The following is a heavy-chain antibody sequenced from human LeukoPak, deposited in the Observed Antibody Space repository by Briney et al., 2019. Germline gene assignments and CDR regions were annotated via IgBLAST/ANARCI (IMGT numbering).Heavy chain of an antibody. D-gene: IGHD6-13*01. CDR3: AKDPEATSWYTGGNWFDP. J-gene: IGHJ5*02. Sequence: GGSLRLSCAASGFTFSSYGMHWVRQAPGKGLEWVAFIRYDGSNKYYADSVKGRFTISRDNSKNTLYLQMNSLRAVDTAVYYCAKDPEATSWYTGGNWFDPWGQGTLVTVSS. CDR1: GFTFSSYG. V-gene: IGHV3-30*02. CDR2: IRYDGSNK.